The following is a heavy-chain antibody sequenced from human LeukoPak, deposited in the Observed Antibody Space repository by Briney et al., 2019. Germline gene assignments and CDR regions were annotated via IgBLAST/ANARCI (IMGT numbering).Heavy chain of an antibody. J-gene: IGHJ4*02. CDR1: GFTVSSSY. V-gene: IGHV3-66*01. D-gene: IGHD3-10*01. Sequence: GGSLRLPCAASGFTVSSSYMTWVRQAPGKGLEWVSVIFNGGSTYYADSVKGRFTISTDSSRNTVYLQMNSLRAEDTGIYYCARGLFTSGTYYNFFDYWAQGILVTVSS. CDR3: ARGLFTSGTYYNFFDY. CDR2: IFNGGST.